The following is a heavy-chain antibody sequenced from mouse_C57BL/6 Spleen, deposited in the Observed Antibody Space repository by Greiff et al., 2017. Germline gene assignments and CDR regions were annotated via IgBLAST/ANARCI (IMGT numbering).Heavy chain of an antibody. J-gene: IGHJ3*01. D-gene: IGHD5-1*01. CDR3: ARGVPPFAY. CDR1: GYTFTSYT. Sequence: VQGVESGAELARPGASVKMSCKASGYTFTSYTMHWVKQRPGQGLEWIGYINPSSGYTKYNQKFKDKATLTADKSSSTAYMQLSSLTSEDSAVYYCARGVPPFAYWGQGTLVTVSA. V-gene: IGHV1-4*01. CDR2: INPSSGYT.